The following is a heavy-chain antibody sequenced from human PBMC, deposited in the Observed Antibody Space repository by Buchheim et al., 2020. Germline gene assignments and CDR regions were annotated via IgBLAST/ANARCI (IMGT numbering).Heavy chain of an antibody. CDR3: ASWERYFDRGPTGMDV. V-gene: IGHV3-7*01. J-gene: IGHJ6*02. CDR1: GFTFSSYW. CDR2: IKQDGSEK. Sequence: EVQLVESGGGLVQPGGSLRLSCAASGFTFSSYWMSWVRQAPGKGLEWVANIKQDGSEKYYVDSVKGRFIISRDNAKNSLYLQMNSLRAEDTAVHYCASWERYFDRGPTGMDVWGQGTT. D-gene: IGHD3-9*01.